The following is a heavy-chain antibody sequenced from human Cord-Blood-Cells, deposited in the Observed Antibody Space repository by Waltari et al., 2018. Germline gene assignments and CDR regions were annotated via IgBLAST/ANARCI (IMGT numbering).Heavy chain of an antibody. J-gene: IGHJ4*02. CDR1: GFTFSSYA. D-gene: IGHD4-4*01. Sequence: QVQLVESGGGVVQPGRSLRLSCAASGFTFSSYAMHWVRQAPGKGLEWVAVISYDGSNKDYADSVKGRLTISRENSKNTLYLQMNSLRAEDTAVYYCARDFRRTVTTYYFDYWGQGTLVTVSS. CDR3: ARDFRRTVTTYYFDY. CDR2: ISYDGSNK. V-gene: IGHV3-30-3*01.